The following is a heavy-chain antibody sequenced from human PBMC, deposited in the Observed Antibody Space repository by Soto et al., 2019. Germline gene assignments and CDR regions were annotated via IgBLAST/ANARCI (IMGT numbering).Heavy chain of an antibody. V-gene: IGHV4-4*02. CDR2: IYHSGST. J-gene: IGHJ4*02. CDR1: GGSISSSNW. CDR3: AKCITALGPIDY. D-gene: IGHD6-6*01. Sequence: QVQLQESGPGLVKPSGTLSLTCAVSGGSISSSNWWSWVRQPPGKGLEWLGEIYHSGSTNYNPSLKSRVTIPVDKSKNQFSLKLSSVTAADTAVYYCAKCITALGPIDYWGQGTLVTVSS.